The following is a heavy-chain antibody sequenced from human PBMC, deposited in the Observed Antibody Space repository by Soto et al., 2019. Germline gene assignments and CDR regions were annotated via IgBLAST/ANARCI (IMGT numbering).Heavy chain of an antibody. CDR2: ISGSGGST. D-gene: IGHD3-10*01. CDR1: GFTFSSYA. V-gene: IGHV3-23*01. CDR3: ANPHIYGSGSENPNRNYYYYGMDV. J-gene: IGHJ6*02. Sequence: GGSLRLSCAASGFTFSSYAMSWVRQAPGKGLEWVSAISGSGGSTYYADSVKGRFTISRDNSKNTLYLQMNSLRAEDTAVYYCANPHIYGSGSENPNRNYYYYGMDVWGQGTTVTVSS.